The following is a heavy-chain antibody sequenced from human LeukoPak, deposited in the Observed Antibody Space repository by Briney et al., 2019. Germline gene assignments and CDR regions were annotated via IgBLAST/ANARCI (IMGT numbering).Heavy chain of an antibody. D-gene: IGHD5-12*01. V-gene: IGHV3-23*01. CDR2: ITDAVGST. Sequence: GGSLRHSCAASGFTFSSSSISWVRQAPGKGLEWVSAITDAVGSTHYADSVKGRFTISSDNSKNTVYLQMNSLRPEDMAVYYCAKEIFSGLLYIDYWGQGTLVTVSS. J-gene: IGHJ4*02. CDR3: AKEIFSGLLYIDY. CDR1: GFTFSSSS.